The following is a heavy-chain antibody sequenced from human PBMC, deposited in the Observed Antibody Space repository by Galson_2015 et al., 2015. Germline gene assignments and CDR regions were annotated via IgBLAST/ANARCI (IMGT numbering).Heavy chain of an antibody. Sequence: SVKVSCKASGGTFNNFPISWLRQAPGQGLEWMGGIIPMFSSTNYDQKFQGRVTITADESTSTAYMELSSLRSEDTAMYYCARERSTSGWYASDIWGQGTMVTVSS. CDR2: IIPMFSST. CDR3: ARERSTSGWYASDI. J-gene: IGHJ3*02. V-gene: IGHV1-69*13. D-gene: IGHD6-19*01. CDR1: GGTFNNFP.